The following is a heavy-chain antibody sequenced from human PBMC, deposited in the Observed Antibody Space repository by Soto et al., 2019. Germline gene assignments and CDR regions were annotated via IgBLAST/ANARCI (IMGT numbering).Heavy chain of an antibody. CDR3: PKGRSSRYSRGWYAY. V-gene: IGHV3-30*18. J-gene: IGHJ4*02. CDR2: ISSDGSNK. D-gene: IGHD6-19*01. Sequence: QVQLVESGGGVVQPGRSVRLSCAASGFTFSSYGMHWVRQAPGKGLEWVAGISSDGSNKYYADSVKGRFTISRDNSKNTLYQHMNSLRAEDTAGYYCPKGRSSRYSRGWYAYWGQGTLVTASS. CDR1: GFTFSSYG.